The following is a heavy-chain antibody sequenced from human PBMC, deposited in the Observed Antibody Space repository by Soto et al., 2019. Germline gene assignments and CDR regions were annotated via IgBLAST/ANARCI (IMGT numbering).Heavy chain of an antibody. Sequence: GGARRLSFAASAFSFSDYYMSWFRQSPGKWLEWVSYISFSTTSIYYADSVKGRFTISRDNAKNSLYLQMNSLRAEDTAVYYCARSIAARLNWFDPWGQGTLVTVSS. D-gene: IGHD6-6*01. CDR3: ARSIAARLNWFDP. CDR1: AFSFSDYY. J-gene: IGHJ5*02. CDR2: ISFSTTSI. V-gene: IGHV3-11*04.